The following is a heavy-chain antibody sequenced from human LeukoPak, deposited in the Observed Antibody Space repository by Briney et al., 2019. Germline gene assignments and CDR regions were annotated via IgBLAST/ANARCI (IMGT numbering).Heavy chain of an antibody. CDR3: ARDHYDILTGYYPGDY. V-gene: IGHV3-66*01. Sequence: GGSLRLSCAATGFTVSNNYMSWVRQAPGQGLEWVSVIYSGGSTYYADSVKGRFTISRDNAKNSLYLQMNSLRAEDTAVYYCARDHYDILTGYYPGDYWGQGTLVTVSS. D-gene: IGHD3-9*01. CDR2: IYSGGST. J-gene: IGHJ4*02. CDR1: GFTVSNNY.